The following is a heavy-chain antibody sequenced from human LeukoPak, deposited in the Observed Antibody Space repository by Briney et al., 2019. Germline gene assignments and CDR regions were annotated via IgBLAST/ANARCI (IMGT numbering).Heavy chain of an antibody. V-gene: IGHV3-49*04. D-gene: IGHD5-18*01. CDR3: TREGDTAMVTIYDY. CDR2: IRSKAHGGTT. Sequence: GGSLRLSCAASGFTFSTYAMSWVRQAPGKGLEWVGFIRSKAHGGTTEYAASVKGRFTISRDDSKSIAYLQMNSLKIEDTAVYYCTREGDTAMVTIYDYWGQGTLVTVSS. CDR1: GFTFSTYA. J-gene: IGHJ4*02.